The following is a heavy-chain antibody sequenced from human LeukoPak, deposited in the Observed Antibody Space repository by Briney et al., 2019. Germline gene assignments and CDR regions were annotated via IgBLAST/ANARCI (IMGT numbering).Heavy chain of an antibody. Sequence: ASVKVSCKASGGTFSSYAISWVRQAPGQGLEWMGRIIPIFGTANYAQKFQGSVTITTHESTSTAYMELSSLRSEDTAVYYCARGQGIIAVALDVWGKGTTVTVSS. V-gene: IGHV1-69*05. J-gene: IGHJ6*04. CDR1: GGTFSSYA. D-gene: IGHD6-19*01. CDR3: ARGQGIIAVALDV. CDR2: IIPIFGTA.